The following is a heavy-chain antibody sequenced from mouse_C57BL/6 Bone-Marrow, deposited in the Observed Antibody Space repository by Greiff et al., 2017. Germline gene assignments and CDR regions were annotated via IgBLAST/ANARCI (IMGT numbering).Heavy chain of an antibody. CDR3: AKRGYYYGSSYLYWYFDV. D-gene: IGHD1-1*01. CDR1: GFSLTSYG. J-gene: IGHJ1*03. Sequence: VMLEESGPGLVAPSQSLSITCTVSGFSLTSYGVSWVRQPPGKGLEWLGVIWGAGSTNYHSALISSLHISKDNSKSQVFLKLNSLQTDDTATDYCAKRGYYYGSSYLYWYFDVWGTGTTVTVSS. V-gene: IGHV2-3*01. CDR2: IWGAGST.